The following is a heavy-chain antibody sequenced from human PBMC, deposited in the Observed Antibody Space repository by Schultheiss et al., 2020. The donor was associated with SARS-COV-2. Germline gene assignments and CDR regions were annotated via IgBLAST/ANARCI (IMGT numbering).Heavy chain of an antibody. Sequence: SQTLSLTCAVSGYSISNGYYWGWIRQPPGKGLEWIGSIYHSGNTYYNPSLKSRVTISVDTSKNQFSLQLNSVTPEDTAVYYCARVRYGDSRRGFDIWGQGTLVTVSS. CDR2: IYHSGNT. CDR1: GYSISNGYY. V-gene: IGHV4-38-2*01. D-gene: IGHD4-17*01. J-gene: IGHJ4*02. CDR3: ARVRYGDSRRGFDI.